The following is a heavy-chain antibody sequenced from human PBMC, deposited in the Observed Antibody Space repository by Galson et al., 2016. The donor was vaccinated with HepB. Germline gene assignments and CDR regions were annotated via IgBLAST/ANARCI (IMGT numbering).Heavy chain of an antibody. V-gene: IGHV4-59*01. J-gene: IGHJ6*03. CDR3: AREGLGDGYNSLNYYSYYMDV. Sequence: SETLSLTCTVSNASISSYYWSWVRQPPGKGLEWIGYIYYSGSTNYNSSLKSRVTISIDTSKNQFSLNLSSVTAADTAVYYCAREGLGDGYNSLNYYSYYMDVWGKGTTVTVSS. D-gene: IGHD5-24*01. CDR1: NASISSYY. CDR2: IYYSGST.